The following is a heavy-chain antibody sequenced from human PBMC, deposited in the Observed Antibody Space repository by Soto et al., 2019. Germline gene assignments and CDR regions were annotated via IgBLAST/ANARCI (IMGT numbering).Heavy chain of an antibody. CDR3: AHRPSGRIVATQSYYFDY. CDR1: GFSLSTSGVG. J-gene: IGHJ4*02. D-gene: IGHD5-12*01. V-gene: IGHV2-5*02. CDR2: IYWDDDK. Sequence: SGPTLVNPTQTLTLTCTFSGFSLSTSGVGVGWIRQPPGKALEWLALIYWDDDKRYSPSLKSRLTITKDTSKNQVVLTMTNMDPVDTATYYCAHRPSGRIVATQSYYFDYWGQGTLVTVSS.